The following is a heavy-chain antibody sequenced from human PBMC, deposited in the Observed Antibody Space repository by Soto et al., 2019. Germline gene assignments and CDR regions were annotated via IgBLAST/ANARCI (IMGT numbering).Heavy chain of an antibody. J-gene: IGHJ5*02. CDR2: IYPGDSDT. V-gene: IGHV5-51*01. CDR1: GYSFTSYW. CDR3: ARRHYVILTGYLDWFDP. D-gene: IGHD3-9*01. Sequence: GQSLKISCKGSGYSFTSYWIGWVRQMPGKGLEWMGIIYPGDSDTRYSPSFQGQVTISADKSISTAYLQWSSLKASDTAMYYCARRHYVILTGYLDWFDPWGEGTLVTXSS.